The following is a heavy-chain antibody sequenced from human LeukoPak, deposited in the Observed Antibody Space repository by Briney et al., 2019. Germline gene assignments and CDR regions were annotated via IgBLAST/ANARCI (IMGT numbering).Heavy chain of an antibody. Sequence: PGGSLRLSCAASGFTVSNNYMSWVRQAPGKGLEWVSVIYSGGSTYYADSVKGRFTISRDNSKNTLYLQMNSLRAEDTAVYYCASSWIQLWLPDYWGQGTLVTVSS. D-gene: IGHD5-18*01. J-gene: IGHJ4*02. CDR3: ASSWIQLWLPDY. V-gene: IGHV3-53*01. CDR1: GFTVSNNY. CDR2: IYSGGST.